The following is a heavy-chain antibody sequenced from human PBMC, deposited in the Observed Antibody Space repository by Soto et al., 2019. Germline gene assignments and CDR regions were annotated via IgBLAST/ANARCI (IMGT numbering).Heavy chain of an antibody. Sequence: QVQLQESGPGLVKPSQTLSLTCFVSGGSISSNDFYWSWIRQHPGKGLEWIGYIYYSGNTYYNPSLKSRVTIFVDSSKNHFSLKVSSVTAAATAVYYCATLSGSWQRWFDPWGQGTLVTVSS. D-gene: IGHD6-13*01. V-gene: IGHV4-31*03. CDR1: GGSISSNDFY. CDR2: IYYSGNT. CDR3: ATLSGSWQRWFDP. J-gene: IGHJ5*02.